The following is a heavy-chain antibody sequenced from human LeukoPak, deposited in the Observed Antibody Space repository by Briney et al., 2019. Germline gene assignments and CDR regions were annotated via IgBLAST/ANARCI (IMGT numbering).Heavy chain of an antibody. D-gene: IGHD3-3*01. CDR1: SGSITSYY. CDR2: IYSSGST. V-gene: IGHV4-4*09. J-gene: IGHJ4*02. Sequence: SETLSLTCTVSSGSITSYYWSWIRQPPGKGLEWIGFIYSSGSTNYNPSLRSRLTISVDTSKNYFSLRLSSVTAADTAVYYCARAFWSGYYVDYWGQGTLVTVSS. CDR3: ARAFWSGYYVDY.